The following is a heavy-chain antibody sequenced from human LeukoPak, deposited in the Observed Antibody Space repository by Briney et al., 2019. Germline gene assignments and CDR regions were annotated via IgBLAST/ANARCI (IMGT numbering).Heavy chain of an antibody. CDR2: MSRRGTT. D-gene: IGHD1-7*01. CDR1: GFIFVDCN. V-gene: IGHV3-69-1*01. J-gene: IGHJ2*01. Sequence: PGGSVRLSCARSGFIFVDCNLEWVRHSGGEGGEWLSYMSRRGTTFYGKSGKGGFTISRDNAGNSLSLHMNSLRAADTAVYYCARGVRGTISDWYFDLWGRGTRVTASS. CDR3: ARGVRGTISDWYFDL.